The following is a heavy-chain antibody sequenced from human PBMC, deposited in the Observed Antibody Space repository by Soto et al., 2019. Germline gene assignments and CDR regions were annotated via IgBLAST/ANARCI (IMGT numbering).Heavy chain of an antibody. CDR2: IWYDGSEQ. CDR1: GFSFSQTA. CDR3: AKDWGTTGDGLLKGFLDG. J-gene: IGHJ2*01. Sequence: QVQLVESGGGVAQPGRSLRLSCTASGFSFSQTAIHWVRQTPDKGLEWVAIIWYDGSEQYYADSVKGRFTISRDNSKNTVYLQINSLRVDATSVYYCAKDWGTTGDGLLKGFLDGWGRGTQVTVSS. D-gene: IGHD7-27*01. V-gene: IGHV3-33*06.